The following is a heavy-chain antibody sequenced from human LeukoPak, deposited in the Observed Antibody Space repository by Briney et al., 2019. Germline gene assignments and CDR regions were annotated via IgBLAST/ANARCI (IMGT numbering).Heavy chain of an antibody. Sequence: PGGSLRLSCAASGFTVSSNYMSWFRQAPGKGLEWVSSISRTGNYIYYADSVKGRFTISRDNAQNSLFLQMNSLRVEDTAVYYCARVLETDCSGGSCYSGLDYWGQGTLVTVSS. D-gene: IGHD2-15*01. J-gene: IGHJ4*02. CDR2: ISRTGNYI. V-gene: IGHV3-21*01. CDR3: ARVLETDCSGGSCYSGLDY. CDR1: GFTVSSNY.